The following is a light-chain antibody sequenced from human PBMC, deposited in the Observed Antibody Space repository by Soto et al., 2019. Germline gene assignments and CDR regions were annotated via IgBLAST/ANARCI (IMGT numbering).Light chain of an antibody. V-gene: IGKV4-1*01. CDR1: QSVLYSSNNKNY. CDR2: WAS. Sequence: DIVMTQSPDSLAVSLGERATINCKSGQSVLYSSNNKNYLAWYQQKPGQPPNLLIYWASTRESGVPDRFSGSGSGTDFTLTISSLQAEDVAVYYCQQYYTTPPITFGGGTKVEIK. CDR3: QQYYTTPPIT. J-gene: IGKJ4*02.